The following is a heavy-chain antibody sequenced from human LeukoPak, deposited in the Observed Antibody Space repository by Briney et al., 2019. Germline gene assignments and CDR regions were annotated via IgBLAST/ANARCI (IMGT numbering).Heavy chain of an antibody. CDR3: ARGGVYSSSAPDY. Sequence: GGSLRLSCAASGFTFSSYWMHWVRQAPGKGLVWVSRINSDGSSTSYADSVKGRFTISRDNAKNTLYLQMNSLRAEDTAVYSCARGGVYSSSAPDYWGQGTLVTVSS. CDR1: GFTFSSYW. D-gene: IGHD6-6*01. J-gene: IGHJ4*02. CDR2: INSDGSST. V-gene: IGHV3-74*01.